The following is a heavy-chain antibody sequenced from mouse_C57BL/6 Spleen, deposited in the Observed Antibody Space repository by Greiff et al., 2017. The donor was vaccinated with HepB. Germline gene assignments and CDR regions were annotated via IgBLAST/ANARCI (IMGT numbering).Heavy chain of an antibody. J-gene: IGHJ4*01. CDR3: ARTDYCDMDD. Sequence: EVQLQQSVAELVRPGASVKLSCTASGFTFNNNYMHWVKQRPEQGLEWIGRINPATGNTKYTPKFQGKATITADRSSNTAYLQLSSLTSEDSAIYYYARTDYCDMDDWGKGTSVTVSS. CDR1: GFTFNNNY. V-gene: IGHV14-3*01. CDR2: INPATGNT.